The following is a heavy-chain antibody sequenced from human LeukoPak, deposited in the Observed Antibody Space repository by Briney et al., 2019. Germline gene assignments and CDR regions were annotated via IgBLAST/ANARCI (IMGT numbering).Heavy chain of an antibody. D-gene: IGHD3-10*01. Sequence: GTSLRLSCAAFGFTFTSYGMHWVRQAPGKGLEWVALITYDGYYKYYSDSVKGRFTISSDTSKNTLYLQMNSLRAEDTAVYYCARDLSPVVRASPMGYWGQGTLVTVSS. CDR3: ARDLSPVVRASPMGY. J-gene: IGHJ4*02. V-gene: IGHV3-30*03. CDR2: ITYDGYYK. CDR1: GFTFTSYG.